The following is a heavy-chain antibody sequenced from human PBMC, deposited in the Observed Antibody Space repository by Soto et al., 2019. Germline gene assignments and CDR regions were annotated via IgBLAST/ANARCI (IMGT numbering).Heavy chain of an antibody. CDR1: GYSISSGYY. Sequence: SETLSLTCAGSGYSISSGYYWGWIRQPPGKGLEWIGSIYHSGSTYYNPSLKSRVTISVDTSKNQFSLKLSSVTAADTAVYYCARSQGYCSSTSCYTSLSYYYGMDVWGQGTTVTVSS. D-gene: IGHD2-2*02. V-gene: IGHV4-38-2*01. CDR2: IYHSGST. CDR3: ARSQGYCSSTSCYTSLSYYYGMDV. J-gene: IGHJ6*02.